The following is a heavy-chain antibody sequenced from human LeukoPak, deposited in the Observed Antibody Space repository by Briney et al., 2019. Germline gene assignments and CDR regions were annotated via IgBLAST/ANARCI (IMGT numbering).Heavy chain of an antibody. CDR3: ARVELGHYYYYYMDV. CDR2: ISGSGGST. CDR1: GFTFSSYG. Sequence: GGSLRLSCAASGFTFSSYGMSWVRQAPGKGLEWVSAISGSGGSTYYADSVKGRFTISRDNSKNTLYLQMNSLRAEDTAVYYCARVELGHYYYYYMDVWGKGTTVTVSS. J-gene: IGHJ6*03. V-gene: IGHV3-23*01. D-gene: IGHD7-27*01.